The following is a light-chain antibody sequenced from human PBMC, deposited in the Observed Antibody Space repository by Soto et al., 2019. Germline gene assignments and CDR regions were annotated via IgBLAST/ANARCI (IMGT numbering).Light chain of an antibody. CDR3: QQYNDWPPYT. Sequence: NSQAPFLGFQGEEATPSCRAIQPVTAALAWYQQKPGQAPGLLIYGASTRASGIPDRFSGSGSGTEFTLTISSLQSEDFAVYYCQQYNDWPPYTFGQGANVEIK. CDR2: GAS. J-gene: IGKJ2*01. CDR1: QPVTAA. V-gene: IGKV3-15*01.